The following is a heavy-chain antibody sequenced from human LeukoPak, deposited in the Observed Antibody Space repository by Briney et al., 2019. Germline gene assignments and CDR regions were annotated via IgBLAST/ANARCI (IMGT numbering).Heavy chain of an antibody. Sequence: TGGSLRLSCAASGFTFSTYAMHWVRQAPGKGLEWVALISYDGSNKYYADSVKGRFTISRDNSKNTLYLQMNSLRAEDTAVYYCARDPNWRYDYEEVLFDPWGREPWSPSPQ. CDR3: ARDPNWRYDYEEVLFDP. CDR2: ISYDGSNK. D-gene: IGHD4-17*01. CDR1: GFTFSTYA. J-gene: IGHJ5*02. V-gene: IGHV3-30-3*01.